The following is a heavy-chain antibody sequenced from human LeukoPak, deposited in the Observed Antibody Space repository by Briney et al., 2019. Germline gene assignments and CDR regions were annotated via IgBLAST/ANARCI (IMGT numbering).Heavy chain of an antibody. D-gene: IGHD6-13*01. J-gene: IGHJ5*02. Sequence: ASVKVSCKASGYTFTGYYMHWVRQAPGQGLEWMGWIIPILGIANYAQKLQGRVTITADKSTSTAYMEPSSLRSEDTAVYYCAGPGDSSSWYVWWFDPWGQGTLVTVSS. CDR3: AGPGDSSSWYVWWFDP. CDR1: GYTFTGYY. V-gene: IGHV1-69*02. CDR2: IIPILGIA.